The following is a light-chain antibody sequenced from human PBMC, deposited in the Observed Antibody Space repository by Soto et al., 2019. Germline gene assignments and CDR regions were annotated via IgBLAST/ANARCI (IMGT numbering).Light chain of an antibody. Sequence: EIVLTQSPGTLSLSPGDRVTLSCRASQSVSTNYFSWYQQKPGQAPRLLIYATSSRAVGIPDRLSGSGSRTDFTLTISSLEPEDFAMYYCQQYGDYNSPRYSFGQGTRLEI. J-gene: IGKJ2*03. V-gene: IGKV3-20*01. CDR2: ATS. CDR1: QSVSTNY. CDR3: QQYGDYNSPRYS.